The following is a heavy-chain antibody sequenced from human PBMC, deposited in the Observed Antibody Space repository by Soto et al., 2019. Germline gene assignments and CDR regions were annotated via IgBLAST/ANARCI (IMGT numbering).Heavy chain of an antibody. Sequence: QVQLQESGPGLVKPSETLSLTCTVSGAPISGYYWSWIRQPPGKGLEWIGHIYYSGSTNYNPSLKSRVTISVDTSKNQFSLNLSSVTAADTAVYYCARRRDGYTGVWFDPWGQGTLVTVSS. J-gene: IGHJ5*02. CDR2: IYYSGST. CDR3: ARRRDGYTGVWFDP. CDR1: GAPISGYY. D-gene: IGHD5-12*01. V-gene: IGHV4-59*01.